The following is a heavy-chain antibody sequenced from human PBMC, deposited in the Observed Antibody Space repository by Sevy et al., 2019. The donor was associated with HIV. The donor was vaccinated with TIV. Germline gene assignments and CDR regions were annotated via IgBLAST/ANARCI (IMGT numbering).Heavy chain of an antibody. CDR2: ISYDGGSK. D-gene: IGHD5-12*01. V-gene: IGHV3-30*04. Sequence: GGSLRLSCAASGFTFSTYPMHWVRQSPGKGLEWVTVISYDGGSKYYADSVKGRFTISRDNSKNTVFLQMNSLRVDDTAVYYCARDSGYNINSSTGPNWGQGALVTVSS. J-gene: IGHJ4*02. CDR1: GFTFSTYP. CDR3: ARDSGYNINSSTGPN.